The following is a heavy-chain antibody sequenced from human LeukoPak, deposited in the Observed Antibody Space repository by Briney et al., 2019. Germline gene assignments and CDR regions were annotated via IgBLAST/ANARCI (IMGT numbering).Heavy chain of an antibody. Sequence: GGSLRLSCAASGFTFSSYGMHWVRQAPGKGLEWVAVISYDGSNKYYADSVKGRFTISRDNSKNTLYLQMNSLRAEDTAVYYCAKERGCYWFDPWGQGTLVTVSA. CDR1: GFTFSSYG. V-gene: IGHV3-30*18. CDR3: AKERGCYWFDP. CDR2: ISYDGSNK. D-gene: IGHD2-15*01. J-gene: IGHJ5*02.